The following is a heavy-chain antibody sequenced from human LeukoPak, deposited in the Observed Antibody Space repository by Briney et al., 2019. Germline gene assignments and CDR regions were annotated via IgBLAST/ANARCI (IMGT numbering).Heavy chain of an antibody. CDR1: GFTFSNYW. D-gene: IGHD3-3*01. J-gene: IGHJ6*03. CDR3: ARDNGVVHGVYYMDV. Sequence: GGSLRLSCAASGFTFSNYWMTWVRQAPGKGLEWVADIKQDGSEKLYVKSVRGRFTISRDDAKMSLFLQMNSLRAEDTAVYYCARDNGVVHGVYYMDVWGKGTTVTVS. CDR2: IKQDGSEK. V-gene: IGHV3-7*01.